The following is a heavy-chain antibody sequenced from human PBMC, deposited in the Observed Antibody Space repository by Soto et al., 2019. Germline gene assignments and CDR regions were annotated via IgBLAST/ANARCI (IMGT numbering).Heavy chain of an antibody. CDR3: ARDGYYDSSGYYGY. CDR1: GGTFSSYA. CDR2: IIPIFGTA. D-gene: IGHD3-22*01. J-gene: IGHJ4*02. Sequence: SVKVSCKASGGTFSSYAISWVRQAPGQGLEWMGGIIPIFGTANYAQKFQGRVTITADGSTSTAYMELSSLRSEDTAVYYCARDGYYDSSGYYGYWGQGTLVTVSS. V-gene: IGHV1-69*13.